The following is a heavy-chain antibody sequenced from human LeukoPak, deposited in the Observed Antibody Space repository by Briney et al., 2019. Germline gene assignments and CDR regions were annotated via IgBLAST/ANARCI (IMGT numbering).Heavy chain of an antibody. CDR1: GFTFSSYA. V-gene: IGHV3-23*01. D-gene: IGHD3-10*01. CDR2: ISGSGGST. CDR3: AKGQITMVRGVISSGMDV. Sequence: AGSLRLSCAASGFTFSSYAMSWLRQAPGKGLKWVSAISGSGGSTYYADSVKGRFTISRDNSKNTLYLQMNSLRAEDTAVYYCAKGQITMVRGVISSGMDVWGQGTTVTVSS. J-gene: IGHJ6*02.